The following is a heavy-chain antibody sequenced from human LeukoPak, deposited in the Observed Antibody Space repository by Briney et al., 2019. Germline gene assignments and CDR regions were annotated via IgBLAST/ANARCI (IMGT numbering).Heavy chain of an antibody. D-gene: IGHD5-12*01. CDR2: ISYDGSNR. J-gene: IGHJ3*02. Sequence: GGSLRLSCAASGFTFSSYGMHWVRQAPGKGLEWVAVISYDGSNRYYGDSVKGRFTISRDNSKNTLYLQMNSLRAEDTAEYYCTKWPPGAFDILGQGTMVTVSS. CDR3: TKWPPGAFDI. CDR1: GFTFSSYG. V-gene: IGHV3-30*18.